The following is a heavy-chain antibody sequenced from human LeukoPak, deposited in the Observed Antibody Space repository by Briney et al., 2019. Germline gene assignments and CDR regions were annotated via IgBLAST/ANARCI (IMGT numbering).Heavy chain of an antibody. CDR1: NGSISSNTYF. V-gene: IGHV4-61*02. CDR3: ARDPPAGTSPY. D-gene: IGHD1-1*01. CDR2: MSSSGIS. Sequence: KPSETLSLTCTVSNGSISSNTYFWSWIRQPAGKGLEWIGRMSSSGISTYSPSLKSRVTISIDTSKNQFSLKLRSVTAADTAVYYCARDPPAGTSPYWGQGTLVTVSS. J-gene: IGHJ4*02.